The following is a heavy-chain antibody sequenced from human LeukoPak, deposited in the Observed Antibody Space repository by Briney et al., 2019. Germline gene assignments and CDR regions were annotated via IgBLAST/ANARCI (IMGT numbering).Heavy chain of an antibody. CDR2: INHSGST. J-gene: IGHJ4*02. Sequence: KPSETLSLTCTVSGGSISSYYWSWIRQPPGKGLEWIGEINHSGSTNYNPSLKSRVTISVDTSKNQFSLKLSSVTAADTAVYYCARGLGPVDYWGQGTLVTVSS. CDR1: GGSISSYY. CDR3: ARGLGPVDY. V-gene: IGHV4-34*01. D-gene: IGHD7-27*01.